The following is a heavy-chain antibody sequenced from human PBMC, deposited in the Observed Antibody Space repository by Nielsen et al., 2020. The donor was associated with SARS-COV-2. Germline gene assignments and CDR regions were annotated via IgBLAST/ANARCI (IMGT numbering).Heavy chain of an antibody. Sequence: VRQMPGKGLEWVSAISGSGGSTYYADSVKGRFTISRDNSKNTLYLQMNGLRAEDTAVYYCAKHQDRNDYGDSFDYWGQGTLVTVSS. V-gene: IGHV3-23*01. CDR2: ISGSGGST. D-gene: IGHD4-17*01. J-gene: IGHJ4*02. CDR3: AKHQDRNDYGDSFDY.